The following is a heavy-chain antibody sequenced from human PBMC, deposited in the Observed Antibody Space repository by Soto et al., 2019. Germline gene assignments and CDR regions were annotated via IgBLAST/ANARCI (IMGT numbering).Heavy chain of an antibody. V-gene: IGHV3-33*01. CDR1: GFTFSSYG. Sequence: GSLRLSCAASGFTFSSYGMHWVRQAPGKGLEWVAVIWYDGSNKYYADSVKGRFTISRDNSKNTLYLQMNSLRAEDTAVYYCARDGYCSGGSCYSVPGFDYWGQGTLVTVSS. CDR3: ARDGYCSGGSCYSVPGFDY. J-gene: IGHJ4*02. D-gene: IGHD2-15*01. CDR2: IWYDGSNK.